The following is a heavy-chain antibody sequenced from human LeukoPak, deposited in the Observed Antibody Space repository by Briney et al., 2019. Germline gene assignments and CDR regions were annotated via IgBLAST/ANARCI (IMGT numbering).Heavy chain of an antibody. V-gene: IGHV5-51*01. CDR3: ARRRGSFTSPLDY. D-gene: IGHD1-26*01. Sequence: GESLKISCKGSGYSFTSYWIGWVRQMPGKGLEWMGIIYPGDSETRYSPSFQGQVTFAADKSISTAYLQWSSLKASDTAMYHCARRRGSFTSPLDYWGQGTLVTVSS. J-gene: IGHJ4*02. CDR1: GYSFTSYW. CDR2: IYPGDSET.